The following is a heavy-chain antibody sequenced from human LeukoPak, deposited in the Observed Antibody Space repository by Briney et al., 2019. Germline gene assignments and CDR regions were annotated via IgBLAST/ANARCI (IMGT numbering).Heavy chain of an antibody. V-gene: IGHV3-48*01. J-gene: IGHJ4*02. CDR1: GFTFSSNS. D-gene: IGHD4/OR15-4a*01. CDR3: ARVHGAYPFDH. Sequence: PGGSLRLSCAASGFTFSSNSMNWVRQAPGKGLEWISYISLSSSTKYYADSVKGRFTISRDNAKNSLYLQVNSLRAEDTAVYYCARVHGAYPFDHWGQGTLVTVSS. CDR2: ISLSSSTK.